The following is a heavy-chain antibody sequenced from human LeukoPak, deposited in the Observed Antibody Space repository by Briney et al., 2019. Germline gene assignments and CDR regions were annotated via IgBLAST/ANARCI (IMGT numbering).Heavy chain of an antibody. CDR2: IKQDGSEK. CDR1: GFTFSSYW. Sequence: GGSLRLSCAASGFTFSSYWMSWVRQAPGKGLEWVANIKQDGSEKYYVDSVKGRFTISRDNAKNSLYLQMNSLRAEDTAVYYCAKPRVRGASYFDYWGQGTLVTVSS. J-gene: IGHJ4*02. CDR3: AKPRVRGASYFDY. V-gene: IGHV3-7*01. D-gene: IGHD3-10*01.